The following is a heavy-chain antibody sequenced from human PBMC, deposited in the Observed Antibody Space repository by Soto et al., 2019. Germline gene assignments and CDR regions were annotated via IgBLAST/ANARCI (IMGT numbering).Heavy chain of an antibody. J-gene: IGHJ5*02. V-gene: IGHV3-7*05. D-gene: IGHD2-15*01. CDR2: IKQDGSEK. CDR1: GFTFSSYW. Sequence: GGSLRLSCAASGFTFSSYWMSWVRQAPGKGLEWVANIKQDGSEKYYVDSVKGRFTISRDNAKNSLDLQMNSLRAEDTAVYYCASTPYCSAGNCYPNWLDPWGQGTLVTVSS. CDR3: ASTPYCSAGNCYPNWLDP.